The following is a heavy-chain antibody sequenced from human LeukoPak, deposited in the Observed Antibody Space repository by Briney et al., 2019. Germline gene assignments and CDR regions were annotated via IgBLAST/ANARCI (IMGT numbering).Heavy chain of an antibody. CDR1: GGFISSSSYY. V-gene: IGHV4-39*01. J-gene: IGHJ4*02. CDR2: IYYSGST. Sequence: PSETLSLTCTVSGGFISSSSYYWGWIRQPPGKGLEWIGSIYYSGSTYYNPSLKSRVSISVDTSKNQFSLKLSSVTAADTAVYYCARSVYYDSSGYYDELVGYFDYWGQGTLVTVSS. D-gene: IGHD3-22*01. CDR3: ARSVYYDSSGYYDELVGYFDY.